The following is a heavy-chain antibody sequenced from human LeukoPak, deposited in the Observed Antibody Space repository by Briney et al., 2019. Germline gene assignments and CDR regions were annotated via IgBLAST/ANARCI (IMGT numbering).Heavy chain of an antibody. Sequence: KTSETLSLTCAVSGGSISSSSYYWGWIRQPPGKGLEWIGSVYYRGNTYYNPSLKSRVTISVDTSKNQFSLKLSSVTAADTAVYYCARGRIVVVPAAKYVRYWYFDLWGRGTLVTVSS. J-gene: IGHJ2*01. CDR3: ARGRIVVVPAAKYVRYWYFDL. CDR2: VYYRGNT. CDR1: GGSISSSSYY. D-gene: IGHD2-2*01. V-gene: IGHV4-39*07.